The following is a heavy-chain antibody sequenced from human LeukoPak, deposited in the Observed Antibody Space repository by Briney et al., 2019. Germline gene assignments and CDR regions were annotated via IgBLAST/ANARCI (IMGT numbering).Heavy chain of an antibody. CDR1: GGSFSGYY. J-gene: IGHJ5*02. V-gene: IGHV4-34*01. Sequence: PSETLSLTCAVYGGSFSGYYWSWIRQPPGKGLEWIGEINHNGSTNYNPSLKSRVTISVDTSKNQFSLKLSSVTAADTAVYYCARGSPLGVNWFDPWGQGTLVTVSS. CDR2: INHNGST. CDR3: ARGSPLGVNWFDP. D-gene: IGHD2-8*01.